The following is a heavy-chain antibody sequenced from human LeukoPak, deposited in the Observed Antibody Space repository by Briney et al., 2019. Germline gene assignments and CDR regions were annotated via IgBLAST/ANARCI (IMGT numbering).Heavy chain of an antibody. CDR1: GYTFTGYY. Sequence: ASVEVSCKASGYTFTGYYMHWVRQAPGQGLEWMGWINPNSGGTNYAQKFQGRVTMTRDTSISTAYMDLSRLRSDDTAVYYCARQGGYYDTTSDGYWGQGTLVTVSS. V-gene: IGHV1-2*02. CDR2: INPNSGGT. CDR3: ARQGGYYDTTSDGY. D-gene: IGHD3-22*01. J-gene: IGHJ4*02.